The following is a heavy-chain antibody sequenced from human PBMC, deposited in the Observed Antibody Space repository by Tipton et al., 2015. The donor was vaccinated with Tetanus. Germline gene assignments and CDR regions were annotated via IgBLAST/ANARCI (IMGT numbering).Heavy chain of an antibody. CDR1: GGSISSGGYY. V-gene: IGHV4-31*03. CDR3: ARDSSGYYNWFDP. D-gene: IGHD3-22*01. Sequence: TLSLTCTVSGGSISSGGYYWSWIRQHPGKGLEWIGYIYYSGSTYYNPSLKSRVTLSVDTSKNQFSLKLSSVTAADTAVYYCARDSSGYYNWFDPWGQGTLVTVSS. J-gene: IGHJ5*02. CDR2: IYYSGST.